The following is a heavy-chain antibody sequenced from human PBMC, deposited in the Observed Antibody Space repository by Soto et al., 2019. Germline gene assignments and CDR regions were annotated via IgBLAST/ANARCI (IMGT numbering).Heavy chain of an antibody. D-gene: IGHD6-19*01. CDR2: IKSKTDGETT. J-gene: IGHJ4*02. Sequence: GGSLRLSCAASGFTFSNAWMSWVRQAPGKGLEWVGRIKSKTDGETTDYAAPVKGRFTISRDDSKNTLYLQMNSLKTEDTAVYYWTTSGSGGYDYWGQGTLVPVSS. CDR1: GFTFSNAW. V-gene: IGHV3-15*01. CDR3: TTSGSGGYDY.